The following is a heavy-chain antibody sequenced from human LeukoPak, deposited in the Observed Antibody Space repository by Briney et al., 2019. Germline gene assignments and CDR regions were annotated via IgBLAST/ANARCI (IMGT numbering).Heavy chain of an antibody. Sequence: SVKVSCKASGSTFTDYYMHWVRQAPGQGLEWMGGIIPIFGTANYAQKFQGRVTITADESTSTAYMELSSLRSEDTAVYYCARRRYCSSTSCSLHFDYWGQGTLVTVSS. J-gene: IGHJ4*02. D-gene: IGHD2-2*01. V-gene: IGHV1-69*13. CDR1: GSTFTDYY. CDR3: ARRRYCSSTSCSLHFDY. CDR2: IIPIFGTA.